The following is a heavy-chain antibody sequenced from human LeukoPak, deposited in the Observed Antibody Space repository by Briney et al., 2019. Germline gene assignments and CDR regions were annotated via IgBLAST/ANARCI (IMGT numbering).Heavy chain of an antibody. CDR3: ASYYYDSSGYYYPLDY. CDR2: IIPIFGIA. J-gene: IGHJ4*02. D-gene: IGHD3-22*01. Sequence: SVKVSCKVSGGTFSSYAISWVRQAPGQGLEWMGRIIPIFGIANYAQRFQGRVTITADKSTSTAYMELSSLGSEDTAVYYCASYYYDSSGYYYPLDYWGQGTLVTVSS. CDR1: GGTFSSYA. V-gene: IGHV1-69*04.